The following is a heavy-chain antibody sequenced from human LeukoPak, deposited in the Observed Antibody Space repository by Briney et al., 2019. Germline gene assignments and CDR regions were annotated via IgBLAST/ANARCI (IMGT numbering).Heavy chain of an antibody. CDR2: IYYSGST. CDR1: GGSISSSSYY. V-gene: IGHV4-39*01. CDR3: ARQVAVAATSFDY. D-gene: IGHD6-13*01. J-gene: IGHJ4*02. Sequence: SETLSLTCTVSGGSISSSSYYWGWIRQPPGKGLEWIGSIYYSGSTYYNPSLKSRVTISVDTSKNQFSLKLSSVTVADTAVYYCARQVAVAATSFDYWGQGTLVTVSS.